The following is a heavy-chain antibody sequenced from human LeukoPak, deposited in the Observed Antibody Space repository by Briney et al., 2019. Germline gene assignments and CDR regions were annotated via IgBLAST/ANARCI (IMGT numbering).Heavy chain of an antibody. CDR1: GFTFGDYY. Sequence: GGSLRLSCAASGFTFGDYYMTWIRQAPGRGLEWVSYISSSGTFTYYTDSVTGRFTISRDNTKNTLYLQMNSLRAEDTAVYYCAKLPRSNYYYGMDVWGQGTTVTVSS. CDR2: ISSSGTFT. J-gene: IGHJ6*02. V-gene: IGHV3-11*01. D-gene: IGHD1-7*01. CDR3: AKLPRSNYYYGMDV.